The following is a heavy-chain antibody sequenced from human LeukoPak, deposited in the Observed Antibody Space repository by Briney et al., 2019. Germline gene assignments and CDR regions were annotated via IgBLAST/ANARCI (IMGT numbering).Heavy chain of an antibody. Sequence: ASVKVSCKASGYTFTSYDISWVRQATGQGLEWMGWMNPNSGNTGYAQKFQGRVTMTRNTSISTAYMELSSLRSEDTAVYYCARAHYDILTGEGPFDYWGQGTLVTVSS. J-gene: IGHJ4*02. CDR2: MNPNSGNT. CDR3: ARAHYDILTGEGPFDY. D-gene: IGHD3-9*01. CDR1: GYTFTSYD. V-gene: IGHV1-8*01.